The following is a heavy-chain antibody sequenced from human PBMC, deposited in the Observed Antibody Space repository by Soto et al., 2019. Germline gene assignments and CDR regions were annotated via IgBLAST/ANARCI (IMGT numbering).Heavy chain of an antibody. Sequence: SETLSLTCTVSGGSISSYYWSWIRQPPGKGLEWIGYIYYSGSTNYNPSLKSRVTISVDTSKNQFSLKLSSVTAADTAVYYCARGSKTLTIIPVRRSYPASWFDPWGQGTLLTLFS. D-gene: IGHD3-16*02. V-gene: IGHV4-59*12. CDR3: ARGSKTLTIIPVRRSYPASWFDP. J-gene: IGHJ5*02. CDR2: IYYSGST. CDR1: GGSISSYY.